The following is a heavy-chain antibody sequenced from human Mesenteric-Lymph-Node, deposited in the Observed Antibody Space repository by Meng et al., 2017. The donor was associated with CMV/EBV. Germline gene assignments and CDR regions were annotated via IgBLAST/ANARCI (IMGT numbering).Heavy chain of an antibody. D-gene: IGHD5-24*01. J-gene: IGHJ4*02. CDR2: IIHILGIA. CDR3: AREAFRDGYTNDY. V-gene: IGHV1-69*04. CDR1: GGTFSSYA. Sequence: KASGGTFSSYAISLVRQAPGQGLEWMGRIIHILGIANYAQKFQGRVTITADKSTSTAYMELSSLRSEDTAVYYCAREAFRDGYTNDYWGQGTLVTVSS.